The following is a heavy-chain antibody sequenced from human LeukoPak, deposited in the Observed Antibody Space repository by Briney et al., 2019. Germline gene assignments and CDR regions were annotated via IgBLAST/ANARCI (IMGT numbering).Heavy chain of an antibody. J-gene: IGHJ4*02. CDR2: TYYRSKWYN. CDR3: AGGRGGAALFDY. Sequence: SQTLSLTCAISGDSVSSNSAVWDWVRQSPSRGLEWLGRTYYRSKWYNDYAGSVKSRITINPDTSKNQFSLQLNSVTPEDTAVYYCAGGRGGAALFDYWGQGTLVTVYS. V-gene: IGHV6-1*01. D-gene: IGHD1-26*01. CDR1: GDSVSSNSAV.